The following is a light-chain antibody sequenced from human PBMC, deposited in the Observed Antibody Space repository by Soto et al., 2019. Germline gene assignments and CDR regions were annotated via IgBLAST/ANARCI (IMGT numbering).Light chain of an antibody. Sequence: QSALTQPRSVSGSPGESVTISCSGTSSDVGSYNYVSWCQQYPGKAPKVMIYDVSERPSEVPVRFSGSKSGNTASLTISGLQAEDEAEYFCCSCSGSDSLLFGGGTKLTVL. V-gene: IGLV2-11*01. CDR2: DVS. J-gene: IGLJ2*01. CDR3: CSCSGSDSLL. CDR1: SSDVGSYNY.